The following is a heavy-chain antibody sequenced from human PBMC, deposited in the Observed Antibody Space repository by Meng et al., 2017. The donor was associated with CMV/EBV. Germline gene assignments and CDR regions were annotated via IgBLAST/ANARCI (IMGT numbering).Heavy chain of an antibody. CDR3: ARGHAGPYWSSTSCYRYYGMDV. Sequence: ASVKVSCKASGYTFTSYDINWVRQATGQGLEWMGWMNPNSGNTGYAQKFQGRVTMTRNTSISTAYMELSSLRSEDTAVYYCARGHAGPYWSSTSCYRYYGMDVWGQGPTVTVSS. D-gene: IGHD2-2*01. V-gene: IGHV1-8*01. J-gene: IGHJ6*02. CDR1: GYTFTSYD. CDR2: MNPNSGNT.